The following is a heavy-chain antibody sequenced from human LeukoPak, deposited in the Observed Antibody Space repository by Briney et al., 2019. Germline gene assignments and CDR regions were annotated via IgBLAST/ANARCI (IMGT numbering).Heavy chain of an antibody. CDR1: GGSISSYY. Sequence: SETLPLTCTVSGGSISSYYWSWIRQPPGKGLEWIGYIYYSGSTNYNPSLKSRVTISVDTSKNQFSLKLSSVPAADTAVYYCARVRYSSGWYGDWSQGTLVTVSS. J-gene: IGHJ4*02. V-gene: IGHV4-59*01. CDR2: IYYSGST. D-gene: IGHD6-19*01. CDR3: ARVRYSSGWYGD.